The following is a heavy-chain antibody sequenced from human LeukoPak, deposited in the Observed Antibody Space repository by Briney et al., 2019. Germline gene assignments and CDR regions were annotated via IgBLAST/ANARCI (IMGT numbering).Heavy chain of an antibody. Sequence: GGSLRLSCAASGFTVSSNYMSWVRQAPGKGLEWVSVIYSGGSTYYADSVKGRFTISRDNSENTLYLQMNSLRAEDTAVYYCARGGAEYCSSTSCQYYYGMDVWGQGTTVTVSS. CDR2: IYSGGST. CDR1: GFTVSSNY. D-gene: IGHD2-2*01. V-gene: IGHV3-66*01. J-gene: IGHJ6*02. CDR3: ARGGAEYCSSTSCQYYYGMDV.